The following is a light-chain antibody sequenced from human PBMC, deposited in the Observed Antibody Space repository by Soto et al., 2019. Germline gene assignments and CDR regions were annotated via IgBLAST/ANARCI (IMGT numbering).Light chain of an antibody. V-gene: IGKV1-33*01. CDR1: QDISNY. Sequence: DIQMTQSPSSLSASVGDRVTITCRASQDISNYLNWYQQRPGKAPKLLIYDASNLERGVPSRFSGTRSGTHFTFAITSLQPEDVATYYCQRSDSLPITFGQGTRLEI. J-gene: IGKJ5*01. CDR3: QRSDSLPIT. CDR2: DAS.